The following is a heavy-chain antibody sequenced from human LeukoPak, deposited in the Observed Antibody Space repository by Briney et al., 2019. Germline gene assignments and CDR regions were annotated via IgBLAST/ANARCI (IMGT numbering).Heavy chain of an antibody. J-gene: IGHJ5*02. CDR2: MYYSASA. D-gene: IGHD4-23*01. Sequence: PSETLSLTCTVSGGSISSSSYYWGWIRQPPGKGLEWIGSMYYSASAYYNPSLKSRVTFSVDTSKNQFSLKLNSVTAADTSVYYCARQGGGNKSWFDPWGQGTLVTVSS. CDR3: ARQGGGNKSWFDP. CDR1: GGSISSSSYY. V-gene: IGHV4-39*01.